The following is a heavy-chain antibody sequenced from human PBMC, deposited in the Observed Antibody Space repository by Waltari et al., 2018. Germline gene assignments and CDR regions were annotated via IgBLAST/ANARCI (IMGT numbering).Heavy chain of an antibody. V-gene: IGHV3-23*04. Sequence: EVQLVESGGGLVQPGGSLRLSCAASGFTFGRSAMSWVRQAPGKGLEWVSVISGSGGSTYYADSVRGRFTISRDNSKNTLYLQMNSLRAEDTAVYYCAKRVEAFDIWGQGTMVTVSS. CDR3: AKRVEAFDI. J-gene: IGHJ3*02. CDR1: GFTFGRSA. CDR2: ISGSGGST.